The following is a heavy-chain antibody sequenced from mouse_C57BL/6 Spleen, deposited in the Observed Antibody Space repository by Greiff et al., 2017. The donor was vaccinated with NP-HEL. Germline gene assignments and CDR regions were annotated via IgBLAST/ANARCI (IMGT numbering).Heavy chain of an antibody. Sequence: QVQLQQPGAELVKPGASVKLSCKASGYTFTSYWMHWVKQRPGQGLEWIGMIHPNSGSTNYNEKFKSKATLTVDKSSSTAYMQLSILTSEDSAVYYCARDYYGSSYNYAIDYWGQGTSVTVSS. V-gene: IGHV1-64*01. CDR2: IHPNSGST. CDR1: GYTFTSYW. J-gene: IGHJ4*01. D-gene: IGHD1-1*01. CDR3: ARDYYGSSYNYAIDY.